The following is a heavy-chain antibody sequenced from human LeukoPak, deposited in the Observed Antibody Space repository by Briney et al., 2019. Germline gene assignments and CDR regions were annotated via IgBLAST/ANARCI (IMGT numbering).Heavy chain of an antibody. CDR1: GFTVSSNY. J-gene: IGHJ4*02. Sequence: GGSLRLSCAASGFTVSSNYMSWVRQAPGKGLEWVSAISGSGGSTYYADSVKGRFTISRDNSKNTLYLQMNSLRAEDTAVYYCAKDRRSIVVARYYFDYWGQGTLVTVSS. CDR3: AKDRRSIVVARYYFDY. CDR2: ISGSGGST. D-gene: IGHD3-22*01. V-gene: IGHV3-23*01.